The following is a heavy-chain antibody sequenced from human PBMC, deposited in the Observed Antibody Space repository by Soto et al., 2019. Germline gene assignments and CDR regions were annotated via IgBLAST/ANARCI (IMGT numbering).Heavy chain of an antibody. CDR1: GGSISSGDYY. Sequence: QVQLQESGPGLVKPSQTLSLTCTVSGGSISSGDYYWSWIRQPPGKGLEWIGYIYYSGSTYYNPSLKRPVTISVDTAKNQFSLKLSAVTAAATAVYYCARVWFGELFNFDYWGQGTLVTVSS. V-gene: IGHV4-30-4*01. J-gene: IGHJ4*02. D-gene: IGHD3-10*01. CDR3: ARVWFGELFNFDY. CDR2: IYYSGST.